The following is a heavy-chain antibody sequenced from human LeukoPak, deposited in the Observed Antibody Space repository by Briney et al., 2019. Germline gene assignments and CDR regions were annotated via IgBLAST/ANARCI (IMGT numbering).Heavy chain of an antibody. CDR2: ISAYNGNT. V-gene: IGHV1-18*01. CDR3: AREGYCSGGICYSTRNWFDP. CDR1: GYRFTSYG. D-gene: IGHD2-15*01. J-gene: IGHJ5*02. Sequence: GASVKVSCKASGYRFTSYGITWVRQAPGQGLEWMGWISAYNGNTNYAQKVQGRVTLTTDTSTSTAYMELRSLRSDDTAVYYCAREGYCSGGICYSTRNWFDPWGQGTLVTVSS.